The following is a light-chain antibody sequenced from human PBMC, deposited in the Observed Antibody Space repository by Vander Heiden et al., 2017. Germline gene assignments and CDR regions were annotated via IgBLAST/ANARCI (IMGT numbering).Light chain of an antibody. CDR3: QHYGGSPLFT. CDR2: GAS. Sequence: VLTPSPLPLSLSPGERATPSSTASQSLTSGYLAWYQQKPGQAPRLVISGASSRATGIPDRFYGSGSGTDFTLTISRLEPEDSAVYYCQHYGGSPLFTFGPGTKVDIK. J-gene: IGKJ3*01. V-gene: IGKV3-20*01. CDR1: QSLTSGY.